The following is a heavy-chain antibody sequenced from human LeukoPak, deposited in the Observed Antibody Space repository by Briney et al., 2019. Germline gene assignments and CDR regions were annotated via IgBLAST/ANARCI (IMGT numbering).Heavy chain of an antibody. CDR1: GFTFRNYW. D-gene: IGHD2-15*01. CDR2: TKPDGTAE. J-gene: IGHJ4*02. Sequence: GGSLRLSCAASGFTFRNYWMSWVRQAPGKGLEGVANTKPDGTAEYYADSVRGRFTTSRDNANNFLYLQMNSLRGEDTAVYYCARDGGLHTNFDYWGQGTLVTVSS. CDR3: ARDGGLHTNFDY. V-gene: IGHV3-7*01.